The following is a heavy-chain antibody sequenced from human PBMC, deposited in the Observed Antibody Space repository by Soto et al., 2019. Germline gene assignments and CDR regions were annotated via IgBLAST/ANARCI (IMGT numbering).Heavy chain of an antibody. V-gene: IGHV3-33*01. D-gene: IGHD6-13*01. CDR2: IWYDGSNK. CDR3: ARDQWTDIAAAGIFDY. Sequence: PGGSLRLSCAASGFTFSSYGMHWVRQAPGKGLEWVAVIWYDGSNKYYADSVKGRFTISRDNSKNTLYLQMNSLRAEDTAVYYCARDQWTDIAAAGIFDYWGQGTLVTVSS. J-gene: IGHJ4*02. CDR1: GFTFSSYG.